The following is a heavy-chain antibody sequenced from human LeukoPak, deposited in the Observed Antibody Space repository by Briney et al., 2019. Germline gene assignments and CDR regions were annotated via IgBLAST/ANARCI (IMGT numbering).Heavy chain of an antibody. J-gene: IGHJ3*02. D-gene: IGHD3-9*01. V-gene: IGHV3-23*01. CDR3: AKDLLRYFDWFPRGAFDI. CDR1: GFTFSSYA. Sequence: GGSLRLSCAASGFTFSSYAMSWVRQAPGKGLEWVSAISSSGGSTYYADSVKGRFTISRDNSKNTLYLQMNSLRAEDTAVYYCAKDLLRYFDWFPRGAFDIWGQGTMVTVSS. CDR2: ISSSGGST.